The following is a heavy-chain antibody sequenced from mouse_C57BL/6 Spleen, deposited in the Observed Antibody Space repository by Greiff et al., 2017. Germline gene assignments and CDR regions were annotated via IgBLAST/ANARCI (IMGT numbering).Heavy chain of an antibody. CDR2: LSPGSGST. CDR1: GYTFTSYW. Sequence: VQLQQPGAELVKPGASVKMSCKASGYTFTSYWITWVKQRPGQGLEWIGDLSPGSGSTNYNEKFKSKATLTVDTSSSTAYMQLSSLTSADSAVYYCARRVTRYYAMDYWGQGASVTVSS. V-gene: IGHV1-55*01. D-gene: IGHD2-1*01. CDR3: ARRVTRYYAMDY. J-gene: IGHJ4*01.